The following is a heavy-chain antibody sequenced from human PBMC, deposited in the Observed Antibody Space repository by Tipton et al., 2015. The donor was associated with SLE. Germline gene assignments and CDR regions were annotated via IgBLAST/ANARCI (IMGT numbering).Heavy chain of an antibody. V-gene: IGHV4-59*11. Sequence: TLSLTCTVSGGSISSHYWSWIRQPPGKTLEWIGYIYSGGSTNYNPSLKSRVSILVDTSKNQISLKLSSVTAADTAVYYCARMEGMITYGGIAGLWGQGTVVTVSS. J-gene: IGHJ4*02. CDR1: GGSISSHY. CDR2: IYSGGST. CDR3: ARMEGMITYGGIAGL. D-gene: IGHD3-16*01.